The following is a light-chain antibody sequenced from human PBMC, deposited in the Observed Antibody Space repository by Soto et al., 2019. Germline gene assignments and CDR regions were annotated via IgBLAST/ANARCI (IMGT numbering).Light chain of an antibody. Sequence: EIVLTQSPGTLSLSPGERATLSCRASQSFTSTSLAWYQQKPGQAPRLLISGASRRAAGIPDRFSGSGSGTDFTLTISSLQPEDSATYYCQQADSFPLSFGGGTKVEI. CDR3: QQADSFPLS. V-gene: IGKV3-20*01. J-gene: IGKJ4*01. CDR1: QSFTSTS. CDR2: GAS.